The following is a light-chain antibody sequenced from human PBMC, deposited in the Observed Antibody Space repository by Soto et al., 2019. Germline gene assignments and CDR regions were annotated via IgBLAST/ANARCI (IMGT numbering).Light chain of an antibody. CDR2: AAS. Sequence: DFEPTQSPSSLSAFVGDRVTIPCRASPSIGKFLSWYQKKPGTDPKLLIYAASSLQSGVPSRFSGSGSGTDFNLTISRLQTEDYATYDCQQTSSFTIAFGQWTRREIK. CDR1: PSIGKF. CDR3: QQTSSFTIA. V-gene: IGKV1-39*01. J-gene: IGKJ5*01.